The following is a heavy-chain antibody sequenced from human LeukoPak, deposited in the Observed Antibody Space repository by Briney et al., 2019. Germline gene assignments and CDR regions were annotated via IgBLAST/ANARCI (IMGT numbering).Heavy chain of an antibody. J-gene: IGHJ3*02. Sequence: PGGSLRLSCAASGFTFSSYGMHWVRQAPGKGLEWVAVIWYGGSNKYYADSVKGRFTISRDNSKNTLYLQMNSLRAEDTAVYYCAKDFGELHRNAFDIWGQGTMVTVSS. CDR3: AKDFGELHRNAFDI. CDR1: GFTFSSYG. V-gene: IGHV3-30*02. D-gene: IGHD1-26*01. CDR2: IWYGGSNK.